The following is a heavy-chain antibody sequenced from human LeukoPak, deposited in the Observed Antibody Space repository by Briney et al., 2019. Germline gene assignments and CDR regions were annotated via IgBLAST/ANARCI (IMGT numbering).Heavy chain of an antibody. CDR1: GYTLTELS. Sequence: ASVKVSCKVSGYTLTELSMHCVRQAPGKGLEWMGGFDPEDGETIYAQKFQGRVTMTEDTSTNTAYMELRSLRSDDTAVYYCARGDKGYCSGGSCYPTGYYYYYYMDVWGKGTTVTVSS. CDR3: ARGDKGYCSGGSCYPTGYYYYYYMDV. J-gene: IGHJ6*03. CDR2: FDPEDGET. V-gene: IGHV1-24*01. D-gene: IGHD2-15*01.